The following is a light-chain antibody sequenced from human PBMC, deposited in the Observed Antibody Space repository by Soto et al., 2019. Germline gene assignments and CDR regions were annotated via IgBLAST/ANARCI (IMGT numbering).Light chain of an antibody. CDR1: QSVSSN. V-gene: IGKV3D-15*01. CDR3: QQRNNWPPIT. CDR2: AAS. J-gene: IGKJ5*01. Sequence: EIVMTQSPATLSVSPGETATLSCRASQSVSSNLAWYQQRPGQAPRLLISAASTRATGVPARFSGSGSGTDFTLTISSLEPEDFALYYCQQRNNWPPITFGQGTRLEIK.